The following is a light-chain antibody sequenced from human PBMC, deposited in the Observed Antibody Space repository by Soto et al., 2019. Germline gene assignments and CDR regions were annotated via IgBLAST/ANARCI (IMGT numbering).Light chain of an antibody. CDR3: QQSYSSPPT. V-gene: IGKV1-39*01. CDR2: AAS. J-gene: IGKJ1*01. CDR1: QSISSW. Sequence: EIQMTQAPSTLSASVGDRVTITCRASQSISSWLAWYQQKPGKAPKIMIFAASSLHSGVPSRFSGSRYGPDFTLTFSSLQTEDFTTYYCQQSYSSPPTFGQGTKVDI.